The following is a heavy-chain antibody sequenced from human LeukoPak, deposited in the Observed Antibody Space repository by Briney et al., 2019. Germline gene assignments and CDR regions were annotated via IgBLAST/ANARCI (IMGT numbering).Heavy chain of an antibody. V-gene: IGHV3-66*02. CDR1: GFTFSSNY. J-gene: IGHJ3*02. CDR3: ARGPGYYGSGTYAFDI. Sequence: GGSLRLSCAASGFTFSSNYMSWVRQAPGKGLEWVSVIYSSGSTYYADSVKGRFTISRDTSKNTLYLQMNSLRAEDTAVYYCARGPGYYGSGTYAFDIWGQGTMVTVSS. CDR2: IYSSGST. D-gene: IGHD3-10*01.